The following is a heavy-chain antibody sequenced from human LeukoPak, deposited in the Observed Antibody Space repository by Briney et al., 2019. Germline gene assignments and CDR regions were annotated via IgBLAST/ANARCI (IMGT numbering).Heavy chain of an antibody. CDR1: GGCISSYY. CDR3: ARENSGSYREFDY. Sequence: SETLSLTCTVSGGCISSYYWSWIRQPAGKGLEWIGRIYTSGSTNYNASLKSRVSMSVDTSKNQFSLKLSSVTAADTAVFYCARENSGSYREFDYWGQGILVTVSS. V-gene: IGHV4-4*07. D-gene: IGHD1-26*01. CDR2: IYTSGST. J-gene: IGHJ4*02.